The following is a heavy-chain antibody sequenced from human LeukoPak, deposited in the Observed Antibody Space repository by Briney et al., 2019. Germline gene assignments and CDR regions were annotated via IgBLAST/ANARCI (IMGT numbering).Heavy chain of an antibody. CDR2: ISYDGSNK. J-gene: IGHJ4*02. D-gene: IGHD5-12*01. V-gene: IGHV3-30*04. CDR1: GFTFSSYA. Sequence: GGSLRLSCAASGFTFSSYAMHWVRQAPGKGLEWVAVISYDGSNKYYADSVKGRFTISRDNSKNTLYLQMNSLRAEDTAVYYCARDIVATIPPNYFDYWGQGTLVNVSS. CDR3: ARDIVATIPPNYFDY.